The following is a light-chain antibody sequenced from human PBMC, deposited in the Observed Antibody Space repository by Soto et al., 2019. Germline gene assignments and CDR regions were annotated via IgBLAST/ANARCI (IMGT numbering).Light chain of an antibody. J-gene: IGKJ4*01. CDR2: DAS. CDR3: QQRSNVLP. CDR1: PGVSSY. Sequence: EIVLTQSPAPLSLSPGERATLACRASPGVSSYLAWYQQKPAQAHRLLIYDASNRATGIPARFSGSGAGTDFTLTSSSLEPEDFAVSYWQQRSNVLPFGGGTKVEIK. V-gene: IGKV3-11*01.